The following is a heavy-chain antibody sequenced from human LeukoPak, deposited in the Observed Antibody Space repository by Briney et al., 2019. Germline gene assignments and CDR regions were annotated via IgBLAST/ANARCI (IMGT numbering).Heavy chain of an antibody. J-gene: IGHJ4*02. V-gene: IGHV3-23*01. Sequence: PGGSLRLSCAASGFTFNSYAMTWVRQAPGKGLEWVSTLSGSDGTTYYAGSVKGRFTVSRDNTKNTFYLQMNSLRAEDTAVYYCAKRAPLYSSTPGNYFDSWGQGTLVTVSS. D-gene: IGHD6-19*01. CDR1: GFTFNSYA. CDR2: LSGSDGTT. CDR3: AKRAPLYSSTPGNYFDS.